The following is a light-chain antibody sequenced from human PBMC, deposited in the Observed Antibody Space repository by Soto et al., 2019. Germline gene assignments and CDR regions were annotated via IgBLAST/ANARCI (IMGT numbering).Light chain of an antibody. CDR3: QQYYSFPLT. J-gene: IGKJ4*01. CDR2: AAS. CDR1: QALSNY. Sequence: DIQLTQSPSVLSASVGYTVTITCRSSQALSNYLAWYQQKPGKAPDLLIYAASTLQSGVPSRFSGSGSGTDFTLTISCLQSEDFATYYCQQYYSFPLTFGGGTKVDIK. V-gene: IGKV1-9*01.